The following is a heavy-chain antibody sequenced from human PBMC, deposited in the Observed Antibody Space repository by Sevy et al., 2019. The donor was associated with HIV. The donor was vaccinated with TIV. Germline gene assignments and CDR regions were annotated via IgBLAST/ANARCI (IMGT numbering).Heavy chain of an antibody. Sequence: GESLKISCAASRFTFSSYEMSWVRQAPGKGLEWVSSINYIDRYIKYADSVRGRFTISRDNPKNSVSLRMNSLRDDDTAMYYCARLQSCGGSCYTFDSWGQGTLVTVSS. CDR2: INYIDRYI. V-gene: IGHV3-21*06. D-gene: IGHD2-15*01. CDR1: RFTFSSYE. J-gene: IGHJ4*02. CDR3: ARLQSCGGSCYTFDS.